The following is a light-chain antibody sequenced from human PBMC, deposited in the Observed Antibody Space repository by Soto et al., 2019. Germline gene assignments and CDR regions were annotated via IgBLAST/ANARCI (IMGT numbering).Light chain of an antibody. CDR3: QQYNNFPS. Sequence: DIQMTQSPSTLSASVGDRVTITCRASENINTLLAWYQHKPGRAPKLLIYRASDLGSGVPSRFSGSGSGTEFTLTISSLLPDDFATYYCQQYNNFPSFGQGTRLEMK. CDR1: ENINTL. J-gene: IGKJ2*01. V-gene: IGKV1-5*03. CDR2: RAS.